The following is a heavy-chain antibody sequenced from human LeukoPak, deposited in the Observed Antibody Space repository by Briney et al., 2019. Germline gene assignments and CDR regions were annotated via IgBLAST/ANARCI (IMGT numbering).Heavy chain of an antibody. Sequence: SVKVSCKASGGTSSSYAISWVRQAPGQGLEWMGRIIPILGIANYAQKFQGRVTITADKSTSTAYMELSSLRSEDTAVYYCAREGLDYGDLYWGQGTLVTVSS. CDR3: AREGLDYGDLY. CDR2: IIPILGIA. J-gene: IGHJ4*02. CDR1: GGTSSSYA. D-gene: IGHD4-17*01. V-gene: IGHV1-69*04.